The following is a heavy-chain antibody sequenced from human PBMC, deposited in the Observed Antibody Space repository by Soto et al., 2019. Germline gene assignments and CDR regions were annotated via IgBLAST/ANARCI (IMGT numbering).Heavy chain of an antibody. V-gene: IGHV4-39*01. CDR3: ARRVGDSGYRFMYYFDY. J-gene: IGHJ4*02. CDR1: GVSISSSSYY. CDR2: IYYSGST. Sequence: SETLSLTCTVSGVSISSSSYYWGWIRQPPGKGLEWIGSIYYSGSTYYNPSLKSRVTISVDTSKNQFSLKLSSVTAADTAVYYCARRVGDSGYRFMYYFDYWGQGTLVTVSS. D-gene: IGHD5-12*01.